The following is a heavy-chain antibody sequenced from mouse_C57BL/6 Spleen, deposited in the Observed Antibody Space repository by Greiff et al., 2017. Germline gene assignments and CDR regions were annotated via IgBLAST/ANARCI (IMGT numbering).Heavy chain of an antibody. CDR2: INPNNGGT. V-gene: IGHV1-22*01. J-gene: IGHJ2*01. D-gene: IGHD1-1*01. CDR1: GYTFTDYN. CDR3: ATDGDYYGSSYFDY. Sequence: EVQLQQSGPELVKPGASVKMSCKASGYTFTDYNMHWVKQSHGKSLEWIGYINPNNGGTSYNQKFKGKATLTVNKSSSTAYMELRSLTSEYSAVYYCATDGDYYGSSYFDYWGQGTTLTVSS.